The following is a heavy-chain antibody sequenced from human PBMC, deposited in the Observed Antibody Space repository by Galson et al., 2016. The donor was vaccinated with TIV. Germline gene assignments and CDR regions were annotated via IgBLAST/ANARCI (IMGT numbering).Heavy chain of an antibody. CDR1: EFTFSDYT. CDR3: ARARYCSGCSCLITDS. J-gene: IGHJ4*02. Sequence: SLRLSCAASEFTFSDYTLHWVRQAPGKGLEWVAVISCEGATKHYADSVQGRFTIARDNSKNTLYLQMDSLRTEDTAVYYCARARYCSGCSCLITDSWGQGTLVTVSS. D-gene: IGHD2-15*01. CDR2: ISCEGATK. V-gene: IGHV3-30*01.